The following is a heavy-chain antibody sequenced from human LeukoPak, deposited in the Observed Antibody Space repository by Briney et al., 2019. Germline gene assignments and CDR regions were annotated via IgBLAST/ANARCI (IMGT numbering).Heavy chain of an antibody. J-gene: IGHJ4*02. V-gene: IGHV3-9*01. CDR3: ARSWFGELFLDY. CDR2: ISWNSGSI. Sequence: GGSLRLSCAASGFTFDDYAMHWVRQAPGKGLEWVSGISWNSGSIGYADSVKGRFTISRDNAKNSLYLQMNSLRAEDTAVYYCARSWFGELFLDYWGQGTLVTVSS. D-gene: IGHD3-10*01. CDR1: GFTFDDYA.